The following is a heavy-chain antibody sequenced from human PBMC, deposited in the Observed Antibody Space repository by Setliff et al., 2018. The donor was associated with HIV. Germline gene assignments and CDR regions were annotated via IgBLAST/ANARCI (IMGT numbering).Heavy chain of an antibody. V-gene: IGHV6-1*01. CDR1: GDSASSNSAA. D-gene: IGHD6-13*01. Sequence: PSQTLSLTCAISGDSASSNSAAWNWIRQSPSRGLEWLGRTYYRSKWYFDYAVSVKSRITINPDTSKNQFSLKLSSVTAADTAVYFCARGRGSSSSWPIDYWGQGTLVTVSS. CDR2: TYYRSKWYF. CDR3: ARGRGSSSSWPIDY. J-gene: IGHJ4*02.